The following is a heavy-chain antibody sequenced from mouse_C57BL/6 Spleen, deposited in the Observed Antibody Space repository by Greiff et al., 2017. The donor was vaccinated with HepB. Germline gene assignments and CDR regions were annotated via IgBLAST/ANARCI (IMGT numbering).Heavy chain of an antibody. V-gene: IGHV5-17*01. J-gene: IGHJ2*01. D-gene: IGHD1-1*01. Sequence: EVKVVESGGGLVKPGGSLKLSCAASGFTFSDYGMHWVRQAPEKGLEWVAYISSGSSTIYYADTVKGRFTISRDNAKNTLFLQMTSLRSEDTAMYYCAREEFITHFDYWGQGTTLTVSS. CDR2: ISSGSSTI. CDR1: GFTFSDYG. CDR3: AREEFITHFDY.